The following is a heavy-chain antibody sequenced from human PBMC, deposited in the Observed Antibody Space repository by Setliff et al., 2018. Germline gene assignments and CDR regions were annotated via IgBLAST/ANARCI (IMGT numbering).Heavy chain of an antibody. CDR1: GGSISSSSYY. D-gene: IGHD6-13*01. J-gene: IGHJ6*02. CDR2: IYYSGST. V-gene: IGHV4-39*01. Sequence: PSETLSLTCTVSGGSISSSSYYWGWIRQPPGKGLEWIGSIYYSGSTYYNPSLKSRVTISVDTSKNQLSLKLSSVTAADTAVYYCARAAGYSSSWYHYYYGMDVWGQGTTVTVSS. CDR3: ARAAGYSSSWYHYYYGMDV.